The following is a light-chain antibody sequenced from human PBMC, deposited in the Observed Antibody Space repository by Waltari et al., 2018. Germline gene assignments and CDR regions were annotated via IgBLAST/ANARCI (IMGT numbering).Light chain of an antibody. V-gene: IGKV1-12*01. CDR2: KAS. Sequence: DIQMTQSPSSLSASVGDTVTITCRASQSISSWLALYQQKPGKAPKLLIYKASSLHSGVPSRFSGSGSGTDFTLTISSLQPEDFATYYCLQYSSSPPWTFGQGTKVEIK. CDR1: QSISSW. J-gene: IGKJ1*01. CDR3: LQYSSSPPWT.